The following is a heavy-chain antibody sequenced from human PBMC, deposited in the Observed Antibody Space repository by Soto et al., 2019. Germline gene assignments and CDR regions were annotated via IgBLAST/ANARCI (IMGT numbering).Heavy chain of an antibody. J-gene: IGHJ5*02. D-gene: IGHD3-16*01. CDR1: GYTFINKD. CDR3: ARVDFWAGYDQSASWFVP. CDR2: MDIKNDYT. V-gene: IGHV1-8*01. Sequence: QVQLVQSGATLKSPGASVKVSCKASGYTFINKDISWVRQAAGQGLEWMGWMDIKNDYTVYAQKFKGRVTMTSDTSIDTAYMELSGLRPEDTAVYYCARVDFWAGYDQSASWFVPWGQGTLVTVSA.